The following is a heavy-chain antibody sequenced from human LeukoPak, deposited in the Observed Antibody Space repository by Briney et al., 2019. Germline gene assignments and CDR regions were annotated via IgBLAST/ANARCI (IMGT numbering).Heavy chain of an antibody. CDR2: IYTSGST. J-gene: IGHJ6*02. CDR1: GGSISSYY. D-gene: IGHD4-4*01. CDR3: ARLYSKAYYYYYYGMDV. Sequence: PSETLSLTCTVSGGSISSYYWSWIRQPAGKGLEWIGRIYTSGSTNYNPSLKSRVTMSVDTSKNQFSLKLSSVTAADTAVYYCARLYSKAYYYYYYGMDVWGQGTTVTVSS. V-gene: IGHV4-4*07.